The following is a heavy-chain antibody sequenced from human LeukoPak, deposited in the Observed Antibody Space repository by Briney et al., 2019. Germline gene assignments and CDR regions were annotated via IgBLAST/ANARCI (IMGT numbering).Heavy chain of an antibody. CDR2: IYTRGST. CDR3: ARFIAVAGINWYFDL. CDR1: GGSISSYY. J-gene: IGHJ2*01. Sequence: PSETLSLTCTVSGGSISSYYRSWIRQPAGKALEWIGRIYTRGSTNYNPSLKSRVTMSVDTSKNQFSLKLSSVTAADTAVYYCARFIAVAGINWYFDLWGRGTLVTVSS. D-gene: IGHD6-19*01. V-gene: IGHV4-4*07.